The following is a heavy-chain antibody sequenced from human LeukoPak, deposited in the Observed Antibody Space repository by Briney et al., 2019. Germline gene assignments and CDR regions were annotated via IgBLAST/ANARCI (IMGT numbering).Heavy chain of an antibody. CDR1: GGSFSGYY. J-gene: IGHJ1*01. V-gene: IGHV4-34*01. CDR3: ARGRPGQH. CDR2: INHSGST. Sequence: PSETLSLTCAVYGGSFSGYYWSWIRQPPGKGLEWIGEINHSGSTNYNPSLKSRVTISVDTSKNQFSLKLSSMTAADTAVYYCARGRPGQHWGQGTLVTVSS.